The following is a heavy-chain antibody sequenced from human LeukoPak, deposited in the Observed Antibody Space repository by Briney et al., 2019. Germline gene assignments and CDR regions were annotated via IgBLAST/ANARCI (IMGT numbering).Heavy chain of an antibody. V-gene: IGHV1-69*13. CDR2: ITPFFGTP. CDR1: GGTFRSHA. CDR3: ARAYYYDSTGPFEY. Sequence: ASVTVSCKASGGTFRSHAISWVRQAPGQGLEWMGGITPFFGTPKYTQRFQGRVTITADESTSTAYMELSSLRSEDTAVYYCARAYYYDSTGPFEYWGQGTLVTVSS. J-gene: IGHJ4*02. D-gene: IGHD3-22*01.